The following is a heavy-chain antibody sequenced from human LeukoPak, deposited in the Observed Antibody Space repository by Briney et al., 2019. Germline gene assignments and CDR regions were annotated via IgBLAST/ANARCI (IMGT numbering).Heavy chain of an antibody. CDR3: AREMATIIDY. CDR2: IYTSGST. D-gene: IGHD5-24*01. Sequence: SETLSLTCTVSGGSISSSSYYWGWIRQPPGKGLEWIGRIYTSGSTNYNPSLKSRVTMSVDTSKNQFSLKLSSVTAADTAVYYCAREMATIIDYWGQGTLVTVSS. V-gene: IGHV4-39*07. J-gene: IGHJ4*02. CDR1: GGSISSSSYY.